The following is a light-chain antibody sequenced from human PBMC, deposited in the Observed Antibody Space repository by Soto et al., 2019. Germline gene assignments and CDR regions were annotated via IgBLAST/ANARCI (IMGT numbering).Light chain of an antibody. Sequence: VLPQSPDTLSLSPGDRATLSCRASQSVRSTFLAWYQQKPGQAPRLLIYGASNRAAGIPERFSGSASGTEFTLTISRLEPDDSAVYYCQQYGSSLRTFGQGTKLEIK. V-gene: IGKV3-20*01. CDR1: QSVRSTF. CDR3: QQYGSSLRT. CDR2: GAS. J-gene: IGKJ2*01.